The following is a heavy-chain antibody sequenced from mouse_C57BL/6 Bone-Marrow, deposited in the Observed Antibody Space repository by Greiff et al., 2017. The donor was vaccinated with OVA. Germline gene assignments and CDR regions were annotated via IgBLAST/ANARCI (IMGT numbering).Heavy chain of an antibody. V-gene: IGHV14-2*01. D-gene: IGHD1-1*01. J-gene: IGHJ4*01. CDR1: GFNITDYY. CDR2: IDPEDGET. Sequence: VQLQQSGAELVKPGASVKLSCKASGFNITDYYMHWVKQRTEQGLEWIGRIDPEDGETKYAPKFKGKATITADTSSNTADMQLSSLTSEDTAVYYCARTVVKGFYYAMDYWGQGTSVTVSS. CDR3: ARTVVKGFYYAMDY.